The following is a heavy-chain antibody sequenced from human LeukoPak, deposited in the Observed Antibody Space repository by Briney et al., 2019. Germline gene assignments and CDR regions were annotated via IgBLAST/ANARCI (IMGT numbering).Heavy chain of an antibody. J-gene: IGHJ6*03. CDR3: ARDRIGYCSATSCFVNSYYYMDV. V-gene: IGHV3-21*01. Sequence: GGSLRLSCAASEFTFSSYSMNWVRQAPGKGLEWVSSISSTRTYIYYADSVKGRFTISRDNAKNSLYLQMNSLRAEDTAVYFCARDRIGYCSATSCFVNSYYYMDVWGKGTTVTVSS. CDR1: EFTFSSYS. D-gene: IGHD2-2*01. CDR2: ISSTRTYI.